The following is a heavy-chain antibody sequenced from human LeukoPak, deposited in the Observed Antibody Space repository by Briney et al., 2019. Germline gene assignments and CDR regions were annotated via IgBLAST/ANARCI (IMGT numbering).Heavy chain of an antibody. CDR3: QYYYDSSGYYRDY. D-gene: IGHD3-22*01. V-gene: IGHV4-39*07. CDR1: GGSISSSSYY. J-gene: IGHJ4*02. Sequence: SETLSLTCTVSGGSISSSSYYWGWIRQPPGKGLEWIGEINHSGSTNYNPSLKSRVTISVDTSKNQFSLKLSSVTAADTAVYYCQYYYDSSGYYRDYWGQGTMVTVSS. CDR2: INHSGST.